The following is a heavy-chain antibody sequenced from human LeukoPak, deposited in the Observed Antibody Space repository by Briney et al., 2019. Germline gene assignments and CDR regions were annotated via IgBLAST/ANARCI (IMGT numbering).Heavy chain of an antibody. J-gene: IGHJ4*02. D-gene: IGHD3-10*01. CDR1: GGSISSSSYY. CDR2: IYHSGST. Sequence: SETLSLTCTVSGGSISSSSYYWGWIRQPPGKGLEWIGSIYHSGSTNYNPSLKSRVTISVDKSKNQFSLKLSSVTAADTAVYYCARVWFGESYFDYWGQGTLVTVSS. CDR3: ARVWFGESYFDY. V-gene: IGHV4-39*07.